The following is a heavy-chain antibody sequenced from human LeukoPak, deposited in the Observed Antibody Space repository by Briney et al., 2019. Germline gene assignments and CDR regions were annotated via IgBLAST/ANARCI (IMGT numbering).Heavy chain of an antibody. J-gene: IGHJ4*02. V-gene: IGHV4-59*08. D-gene: IGHD6-13*01. CDR1: GGSISRYY. Sequence: SETLSLTCTVSGGSISRYYWSWIRQTPGKGLERIGDIYYSGSTNYNPSLKSRVTISVDTSKNQFSLKLSSVTAADTAVYYCARHTDIAPLSSLKYWGQGTLVTVSS. CDR3: ARHTDIAPLSSLKY. CDR2: IYYSGST.